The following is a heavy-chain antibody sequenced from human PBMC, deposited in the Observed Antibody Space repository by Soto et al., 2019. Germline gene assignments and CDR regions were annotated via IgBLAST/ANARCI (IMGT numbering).Heavy chain of an antibody. V-gene: IGHV2-5*02. CDR2: IYWDDDN. CDR3: AHIAYARCYCVL. CDR1: GFPLSSSGVV. Sequence: QITVKESGPTLVKPTQTLTLTCSFSGFPLSSSGVVVAWIRQPTGKALEGLALIYWDDDNRYSPSLSSRLTITKDTSRHQVVFTLTNVAPVDTGTYYCAHIAYARCYCVLWGRGTLVIVS. J-gene: IGHJ2*01. D-gene: IGHD4-17*01.